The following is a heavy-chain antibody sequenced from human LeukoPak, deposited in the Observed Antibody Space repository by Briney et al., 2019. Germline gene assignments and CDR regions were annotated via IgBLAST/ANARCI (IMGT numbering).Heavy chain of an antibody. Sequence: GGSLRLSCAASGFTVSSNYMSWVRQAPGKGLEWVSVIYSGGSTYYADSVKGRFTISRDNSKNTLYLQMNSLRAEDTAVYYCARDLSSGSSSFAYCGQGTLVTVSS. V-gene: IGHV3-66*01. CDR1: GFTVSSNY. D-gene: IGHD6-13*01. J-gene: IGHJ4*02. CDR2: IYSGGST. CDR3: ARDLSSGSSSFAY.